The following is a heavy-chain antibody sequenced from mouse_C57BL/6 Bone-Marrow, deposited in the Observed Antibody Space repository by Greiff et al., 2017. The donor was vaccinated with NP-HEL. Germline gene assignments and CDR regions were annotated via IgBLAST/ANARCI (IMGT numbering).Heavy chain of an antibody. D-gene: IGHD4-1*01. CDR1: GYTFTSYW. CDR2: LDPSDSYT. CDR3: ARPQDWWYFDV. J-gene: IGHJ1*03. V-gene: IGHV1-50*01. Sequence: QVQLKQPGAELVKPGASVKLSCKASGYTFTSYWMQWVKQRPGQGLELIGELDPSDSYTNYNQKFKGKATLTVDTSSSTAYMQLSSLTSEDSAVYYCARPQDWWYFDVWGTGTTVTVSS.